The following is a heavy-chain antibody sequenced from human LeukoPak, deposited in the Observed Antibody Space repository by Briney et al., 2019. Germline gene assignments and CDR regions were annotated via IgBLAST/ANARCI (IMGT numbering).Heavy chain of an antibody. J-gene: IGHJ5*02. CDR1: GFTFSSYA. CDR3: ARDHHNYDFWCGYAVGGWFDP. V-gene: IGHV3-30-3*01. Sequence: PGGSLRLSCAASGFTFSSYAMHWVRQAPGKGLEWVAVISYDGSNKYYADSVKGRFTISRDNSKNTLYLQMNSLRAEDTAVYYCARDHHNYDFWCGYAVGGWFDPWGQGTLVTVSS. CDR2: ISYDGSNK. D-gene: IGHD3-3*01.